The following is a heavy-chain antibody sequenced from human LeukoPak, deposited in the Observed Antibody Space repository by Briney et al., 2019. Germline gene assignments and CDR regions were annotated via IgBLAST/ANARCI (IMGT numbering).Heavy chain of an antibody. Sequence: GGSLRLSCAASGFTFSSYAMHWVRQAPGKGLEWVAVISYDGSNKYYADSVKGRFTISRDNSKNTLYLQMNSLRAEDTAVYYCAKVIAAAYVYWGQGTLVTVSS. D-gene: IGHD6-13*01. J-gene: IGHJ4*02. CDR2: ISYDGSNK. V-gene: IGHV3-30-3*01. CDR1: GFTFSSYA. CDR3: AKVIAAAYVY.